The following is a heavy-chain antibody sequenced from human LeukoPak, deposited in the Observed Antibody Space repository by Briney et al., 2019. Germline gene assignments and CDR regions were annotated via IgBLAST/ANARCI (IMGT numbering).Heavy chain of an antibody. CDR2: LYHSGST. J-gene: IGHJ4*02. CDR1: GYSISSGYC. D-gene: IGHD2-2*01. Sequence: PSETLSLTCAVSGYSISSGYCWGWIRQPPGKGLEWIGSLYHSGSTYYNPSPKSRATISVDTSKNQFSLKLSSVTAADTAVYYCARGRYSSSTSCYSPDYWGQGTLVTVSS. CDR3: ARGRYSSSTSCYSPDY. V-gene: IGHV4-38-2*01.